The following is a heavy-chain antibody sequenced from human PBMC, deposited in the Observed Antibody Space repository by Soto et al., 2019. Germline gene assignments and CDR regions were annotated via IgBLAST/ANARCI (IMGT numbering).Heavy chain of an antibody. D-gene: IGHD5-12*01. J-gene: IGHJ4*02. CDR2: INHSGST. V-gene: IGHV4-34*01. Sequence: QVQLQPWGAGLLKPSETLSLTCAVYGGSFSGYYWSWIRQPPGKGLEWIGEINHSGSTNYTPSLKSRVTISVDTSKNQFSLKLSSVTAADTAVYYCARGEWRGGWLRSHAFDYWGQGTLVTVSS. CDR3: ARGEWRGGWLRSHAFDY. CDR1: GGSFSGYY.